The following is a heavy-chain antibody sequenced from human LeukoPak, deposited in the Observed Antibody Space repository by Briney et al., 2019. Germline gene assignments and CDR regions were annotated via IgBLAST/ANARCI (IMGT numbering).Heavy chain of an antibody. D-gene: IGHD6-13*01. Sequence: GASVKVSCKVSGYTLTELSMHWVRQAPGKGLEWMGGFDPEDGETIYAQKLQGRVTMTTDTSTSTAYMELRSLRSDDTAVYYCARDRQSSSWYGGGASDIWGQGTMVTVSS. CDR3: ARDRQSSSWYGGGASDI. CDR2: FDPEDGET. J-gene: IGHJ3*02. V-gene: IGHV1-24*01. CDR1: GYTLTELS.